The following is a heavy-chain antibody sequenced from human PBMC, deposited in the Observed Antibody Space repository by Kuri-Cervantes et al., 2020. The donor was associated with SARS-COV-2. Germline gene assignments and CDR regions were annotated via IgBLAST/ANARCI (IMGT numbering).Heavy chain of an antibody. CDR2: IYSGGST. V-gene: IGHV3-53*05. Sequence: GGSLRLSCAASGFTVSSNYMSWVRQAPGKGLEWVSVIYSGGSTYYADSVKGRFTISRDNSQNTLYLQMKSLRTEDTALYYCARGRLGVHDSWGQGTLVTVSS. D-gene: IGHD2-8*01. J-gene: IGHJ4*02. CDR1: GFTVSSNY. CDR3: ARGRLGVHDS.